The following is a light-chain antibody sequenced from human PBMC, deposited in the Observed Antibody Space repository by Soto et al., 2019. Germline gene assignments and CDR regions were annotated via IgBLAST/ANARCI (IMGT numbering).Light chain of an antibody. J-gene: IGKJ1*01. V-gene: IGKV3-15*01. CDR1: QSVSSN. CDR2: GVS. Sequence: EIVMTQSPATLSVSPGERATLSYRASQSVSSNLAWYQQKPGQAPRLLIYGVSTRATGIPARFSGSGSGTEFILTISSLQSEYFAVYYCQHYNNWLGTFGQGTKVEIK. CDR3: QHYNNWLGT.